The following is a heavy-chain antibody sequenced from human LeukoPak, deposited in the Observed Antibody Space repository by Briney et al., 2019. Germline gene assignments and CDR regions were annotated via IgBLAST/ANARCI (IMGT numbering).Heavy chain of an antibody. CDR3: ARLIAARLGWFDP. D-gene: IGHD6-6*01. J-gene: IGHJ5*02. CDR2: INPNSGGT. V-gene: IGHV1-2*06. CDR1: GYTLTELS. Sequence: ASVKVSCKVSGYTLTELSMHWVRQAPGQGLEWMGRINPNSGGTNYAQKFQGRVTMTRDTSISTAYMELSRLRSDDTAVYYCARLIAARLGWFDPWGQGTLVTVSS.